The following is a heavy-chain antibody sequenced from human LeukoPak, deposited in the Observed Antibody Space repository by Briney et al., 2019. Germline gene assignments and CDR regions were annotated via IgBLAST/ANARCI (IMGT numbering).Heavy chain of an antibody. Sequence: GGSLRLSCAASGLTVSNAWMSWVRQAPGKGLEWVGHIKSKTAGGTTDYAAPVKGRFTISRDDSKNTLYLQTNSLKTEDTAVYYCTRQQLVLDVWGQGTTLTVSS. J-gene: IGHJ6*02. CDR2: IKSKTAGGTT. V-gene: IGHV3-15*01. CDR1: GLTVSNAW. CDR3: TRQQLVLDV. D-gene: IGHD6-13*01.